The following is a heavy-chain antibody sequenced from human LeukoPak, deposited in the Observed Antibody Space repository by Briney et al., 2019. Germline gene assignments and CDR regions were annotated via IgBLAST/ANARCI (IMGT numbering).Heavy chain of an antibody. CDR1: GITFISSA. V-gene: IGHV1-58*02. Sequence: ASVKVSCKASGITFISSAMQWVRQGRGQRLEWIGWIVVGSGHTNYAQKFQERVTITRDMSTSTAYMEMSSLRSEDTAVYYCAAPGNFWSGYYNAFDIWGQGTMVTVSS. CDR2: IVVGSGHT. D-gene: IGHD3-3*01. J-gene: IGHJ3*02. CDR3: AAPGNFWSGYYNAFDI.